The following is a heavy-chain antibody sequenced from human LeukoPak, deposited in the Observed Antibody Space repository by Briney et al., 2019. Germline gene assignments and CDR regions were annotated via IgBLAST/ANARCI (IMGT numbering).Heavy chain of an antibody. Sequence: GGSLRLSCAASGFTFSSYSMNWVRQAPGKGLEWVSSISSSSSYIYYADSVKGRFTISRDNAKNSLYLQMNSVRAEDTAVYYCARDRNDAFDIWGQGTMVTVSS. D-gene: IGHD1-1*01. J-gene: IGHJ3*02. CDR1: GFTFSSYS. CDR3: ARDRNDAFDI. CDR2: ISSSSSYI. V-gene: IGHV3-21*01.